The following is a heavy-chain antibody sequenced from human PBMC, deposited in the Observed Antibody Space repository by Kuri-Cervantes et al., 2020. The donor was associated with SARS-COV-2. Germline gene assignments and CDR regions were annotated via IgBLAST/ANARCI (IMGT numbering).Heavy chain of an antibody. CDR3: ARDDLHSSSWDFDY. D-gene: IGHD6-13*01. J-gene: IGHJ4*02. V-gene: IGHV1-8*03. CDR2: MNPNSGNT. CDR1: GYTFSSYD. Sequence: ASVKVSCKASGYTFSSYDINWVRQATGQGLEWMGWMNPNSGNTGYAQKFQGRVTITRDTSISTAYMELGRLRSDDTTVYYCARDDLHSSSWDFDYWGQGTLVTVSS.